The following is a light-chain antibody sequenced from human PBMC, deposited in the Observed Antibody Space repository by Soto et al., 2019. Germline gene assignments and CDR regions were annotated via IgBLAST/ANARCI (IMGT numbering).Light chain of an antibody. V-gene: IGKV3-20*01. Sequence: EVVMPQSPATLSVSPGERATLSCRASESVSRNLAWYQQKPGQAPRLLIYGASSRATGIPDRFSGSGSGTDFTLTISRLEPEDFAVYYCQQYGSSGTFGQGTKVDIK. CDR2: GAS. CDR3: QQYGSSGT. J-gene: IGKJ1*01. CDR1: ESVSRN.